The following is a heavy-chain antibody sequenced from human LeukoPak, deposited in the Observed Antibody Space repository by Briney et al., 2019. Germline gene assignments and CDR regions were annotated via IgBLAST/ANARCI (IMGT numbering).Heavy chain of an antibody. Sequence: GGSLRLSCAASGFTFSSYGMHWVRQAPGKGLEWVAVIWYDGSNKYYADSVKGRFTISRDNSKNTLYLQMNSLRAEDTAVYYCAKDLTIQNYYDSSGGTLDAFDIWGQGTMVTVSS. CDR3: AKDLTIQNYYDSSGGTLDAFDI. CDR1: GFTFSSYG. CDR2: IWYDGSNK. D-gene: IGHD3-22*01. V-gene: IGHV3-33*06. J-gene: IGHJ3*02.